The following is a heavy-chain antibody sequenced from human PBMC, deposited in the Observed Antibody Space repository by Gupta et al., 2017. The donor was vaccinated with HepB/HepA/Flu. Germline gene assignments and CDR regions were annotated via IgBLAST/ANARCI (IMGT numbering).Heavy chain of an antibody. J-gene: IGHJ3*02. Sequence: EVQLVESGGGLVQPGGSLRLSCAASGFTFSSYEMNWVRQAPGKGLEWVSYISSSGSTIYYADSVKGRFTISRDNAKNSLYLQMNSLRAEDTAVYYCARDHSGSYLESSYDAFDIWGQGTMVTVSS. CDR1: GFTFSSYE. CDR3: ARDHSGSYLESSYDAFDI. D-gene: IGHD1-26*01. CDR2: ISSSGSTI. V-gene: IGHV3-48*03.